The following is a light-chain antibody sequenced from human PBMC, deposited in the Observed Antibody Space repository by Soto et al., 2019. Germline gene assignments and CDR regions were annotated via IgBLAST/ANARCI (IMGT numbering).Light chain of an antibody. J-gene: IGLJ1*01. V-gene: IGLV2-14*01. CDR1: SSDVGGYNY. CDR3: SSYTSSSTYV. Sequence: LTQPASVSGSPGQSITISCTGTSSDVGGYNYVSWYQQHPGKAPKLMIYEVSNRPSGVSNRFSGSKSGNTASLTISGLQAEDEADHYCSSYTSSSTYVFGTGTKVTVL. CDR2: EVS.